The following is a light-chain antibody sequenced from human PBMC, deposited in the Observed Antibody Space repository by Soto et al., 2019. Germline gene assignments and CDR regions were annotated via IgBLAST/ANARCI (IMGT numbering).Light chain of an antibody. Sequence: DIQMTQSPSSLSASVGDRVTITCRASQSISSYLNWYQQKPGKAPKLLIYAASSLQSGVPSRFSGSGSGTDFTLTISSLQPEAFATYYCQQSYRTPPGFTFGHGTKVDIK. V-gene: IGKV1-39*01. CDR3: QQSYRTPPGFT. CDR1: QSISSY. CDR2: AAS. J-gene: IGKJ3*01.